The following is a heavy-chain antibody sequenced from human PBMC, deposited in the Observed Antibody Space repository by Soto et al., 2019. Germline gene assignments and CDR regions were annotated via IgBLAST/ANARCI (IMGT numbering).Heavy chain of an antibody. V-gene: IGHV1-69*12. J-gene: IGHJ6*02. Sequence: QVQLVQSGAEVKKPGSSVKVSCKASGGTFSSYAISWVRQAPGQGLEWMGGIIPIFGTANYAQKFQGRVTITADESTSTADMELSGLRSEDTAVYYCARQGAALRDDFYGMDVGGQGTTVTVSS. D-gene: IGHD6-25*01. CDR3: ARQGAALRDDFYGMDV. CDR2: IIPIFGTA. CDR1: GGTFSSYA.